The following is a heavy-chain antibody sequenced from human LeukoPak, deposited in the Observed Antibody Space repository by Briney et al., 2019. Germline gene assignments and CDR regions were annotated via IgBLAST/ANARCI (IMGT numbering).Heavy chain of an antibody. D-gene: IGHD3-10*01. Sequence: SETLSLTCAVYGGSFSGYYWSWIRQPPGKGLEWIGEINHSGSTNYNPSLKSRVTISVGTSKNQFSLKLSSVTAADTAVYYCASSAMVRGVDYWGQGTLVTVSS. CDR1: GGSFSGYY. V-gene: IGHV4-34*01. J-gene: IGHJ4*02. CDR2: INHSGST. CDR3: ASSAMVRGVDY.